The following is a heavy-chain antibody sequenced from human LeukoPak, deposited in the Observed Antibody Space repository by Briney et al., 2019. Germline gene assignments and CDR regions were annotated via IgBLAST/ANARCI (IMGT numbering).Heavy chain of an antibody. V-gene: IGHV3-9*01. CDR2: ISWNSGSI. D-gene: IGHD2-2*01. Sequence: HAGGSLRLSCAASGFTFDDYAMHWVRQAPGKGLERVSGISWNSGSIGYADSVKGRFTISRDNAKNSLYLQMNSLRAEDTALYYCAKDSLRRVVRGDAFDIWGQGTMVTVSS. CDR1: GFTFDDYA. CDR3: AKDSLRRVVRGDAFDI. J-gene: IGHJ3*02.